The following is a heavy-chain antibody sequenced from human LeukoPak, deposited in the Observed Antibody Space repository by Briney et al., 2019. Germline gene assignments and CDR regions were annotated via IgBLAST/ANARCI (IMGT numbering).Heavy chain of an antibody. CDR3: AELGITMIGGV. Sequence: GRSLRLSCAASGFTFSSYAMYWVRQAPGKGLQWVATILYDGSNKYYVDSVKGQFTISRDNSKNTLYLQMNSLRAEDTAVYYCAELGITMIGGVWGKGTTVTISS. CDR1: GFTFSSYA. CDR2: ILYDGSNK. J-gene: IGHJ6*04. V-gene: IGHV3-30*04. D-gene: IGHD3-10*02.